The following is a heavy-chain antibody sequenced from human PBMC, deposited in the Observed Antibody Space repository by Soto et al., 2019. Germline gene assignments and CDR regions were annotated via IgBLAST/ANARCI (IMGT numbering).Heavy chain of an antibody. J-gene: IGHJ6*02. D-gene: IGHD5-12*01. CDR1: GFTVSSNY. V-gene: IGHV3-53*01. Sequence: GGSLRLSCAASGFTVSSNYMNWVRQAPGRGLEWVSIIYSGGRAYYADSVKGRFTISRDNSKNTLYLQMKSLRAEDTAVYYCARGMDIAIRGGSNGMDVWGQGTTVTVSS. CDR3: ARGMDIAIRGGSNGMDV. CDR2: IYSGGRA.